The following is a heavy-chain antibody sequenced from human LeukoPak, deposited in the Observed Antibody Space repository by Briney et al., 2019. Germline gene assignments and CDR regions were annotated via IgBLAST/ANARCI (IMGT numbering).Heavy chain of an antibody. CDR1: GYTFTSYY. CDR2: INPSGGST. CDR3: ARVGALHDAFDI. Sequence: ASVKVSCKASGYTFTSYYMHWVRQAPGQGLEWMGIINPSGGSTSYAQKFQGRVTMTRDTSTSTVYMELGSLRSEDTAVYYCARVGALHDAFDIWGQGTMVTVSS. J-gene: IGHJ3*02. V-gene: IGHV1-46*03. D-gene: IGHD1-26*01.